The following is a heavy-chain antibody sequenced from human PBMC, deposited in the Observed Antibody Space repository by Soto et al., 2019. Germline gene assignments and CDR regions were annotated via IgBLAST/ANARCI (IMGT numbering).Heavy chain of an antibody. D-gene: IGHD2-2*02. CDR3: ARGRRSCTGNNCYTDFDF. CDR2: IISVNDKT. Sequence: TCTDFGIHWVRQAPGQRLEWLGWIISVNDKTLYSPKFQGRLAITRDTSANTAYMDLYSLRSEDSAVYYCARGRRSCTGNNCYTDFDFWGQGSLVTVSS. V-gene: IGHV1-3*01. CDR1: TCTDFG. J-gene: IGHJ4*02.